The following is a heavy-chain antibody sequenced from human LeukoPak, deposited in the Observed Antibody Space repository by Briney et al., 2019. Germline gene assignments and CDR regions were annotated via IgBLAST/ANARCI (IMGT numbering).Heavy chain of an antibody. J-gene: IGHJ4*02. V-gene: IGHV4-34*01. Sequence: PSETLSLTCAVYGGSFSGYYWSWIRQPPGKGLEWIGEINHSGSTNYNPSLKSRVTISVDTSKNQFSLKLSSVTAADTAEYYCARVGYSSSRIFDYWGQGTLVTVSS. CDR3: ARVGYSSSRIFDY. CDR1: GGSFSGYY. D-gene: IGHD6-13*01. CDR2: INHSGST.